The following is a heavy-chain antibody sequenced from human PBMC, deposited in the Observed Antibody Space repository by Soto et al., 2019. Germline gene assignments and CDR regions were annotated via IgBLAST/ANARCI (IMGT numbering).Heavy chain of an antibody. D-gene: IGHD6-13*01. J-gene: IGHJ5*02. Sequence: PVGSLRLSCTASGFTFSSYGMHWVRQAPGKGLEWVAVISYDGTDKFYADSVKGRYTISRDSSKNTLYLQMNSLRSEDTAVYYCAKDRGRIADNWFDPWGQGTLVTVSS. CDR2: ISYDGTDK. CDR3: AKDRGRIADNWFDP. V-gene: IGHV3-30*18. CDR1: GFTFSSYG.